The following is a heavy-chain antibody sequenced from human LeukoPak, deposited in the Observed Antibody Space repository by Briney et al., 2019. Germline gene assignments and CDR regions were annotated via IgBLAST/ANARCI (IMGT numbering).Heavy chain of an antibody. CDR3: ARLVDPARYYFDY. D-gene: IGHD3/OR15-3a*01. CDR1: GYSFTSYW. V-gene: IGHV5-51*01. CDR2: IYPGDSDT. Sequence: GESLKISCKGSGYSFTSYWIGWVRPMPGKGLEWMGIIYPGDSDTRYSPSFQGQVTISADKSISTAYLQWSSLKASDTATYYCARLVDPARYYFDYWGQGTLVTVSS. J-gene: IGHJ4*02.